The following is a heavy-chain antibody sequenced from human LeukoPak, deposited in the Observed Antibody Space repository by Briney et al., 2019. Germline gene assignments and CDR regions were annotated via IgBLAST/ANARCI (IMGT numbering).Heavy chain of an antibody. CDR3: GYTNNFYH. CDR2: IKNDGSEE. V-gene: IGHV3-7*01. D-gene: IGHD3-16*02. Sequence: QSGGSLRLSCVASGLSISGQWMNWVRQAPGQGLEWVANIKNDGSEEYYVDSVKGRFTVSRDDGRNSVSLQMNSVRAEDTAVYYCGYTNNFYHWGQGTLVVVSS. J-gene: IGHJ4*02. CDR1: GLSISGQW.